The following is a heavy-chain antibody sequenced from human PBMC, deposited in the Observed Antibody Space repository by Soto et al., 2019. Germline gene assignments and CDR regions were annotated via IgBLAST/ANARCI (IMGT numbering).Heavy chain of an antibody. Sequence: QVQLVQSGAEVKKPGASVKVSCKASGYTFTSYDINWVRQATGHGLEWMGWMNPNSGNTVYARKFQGRVTMTRDTAISTAYMELSSLRSADTAVYYCARERTGTTSNGFDPWGQGTLVTVSS. D-gene: IGHD1-7*01. V-gene: IGHV1-8*01. CDR2: MNPNSGNT. CDR1: GYTFTSYD. J-gene: IGHJ5*02. CDR3: ARERTGTTSNGFDP.